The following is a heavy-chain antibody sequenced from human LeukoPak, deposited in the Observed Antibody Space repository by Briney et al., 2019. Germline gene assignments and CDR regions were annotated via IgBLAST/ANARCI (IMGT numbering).Heavy chain of an antibody. CDR3: ARTPLHYYDSSLGYFDY. V-gene: IGHV4-59*08. J-gene: IGHJ4*02. D-gene: IGHD3-22*01. Sequence: KPSETLSLTCTVSGGSISTYHWSWIRQPPGKGLEWIGYIHYSGSTNYNPSLKSRVTISVDTSKNQFSLKLRSVTAADTAVYYCARTPLHYYDSSLGYFDYWGQGTLVTVSS. CDR1: GGSISTYH. CDR2: IHYSGST.